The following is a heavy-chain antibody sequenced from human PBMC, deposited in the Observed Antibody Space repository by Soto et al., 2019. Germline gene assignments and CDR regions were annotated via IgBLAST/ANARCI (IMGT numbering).Heavy chain of an antibody. CDR3: AAGPDNSNLDY. V-gene: IGHV4-30-4*01. D-gene: IGHD4-4*01. CDR2: IYYSGTT. J-gene: IGHJ4*02. CDR1: GGSVSNGDYY. Sequence: QVQLQESGPGLVKPSQTLSLTCTVSGGSVSNGDYYCTWIRQPPGKGLEWIGYIYYSGTTYYNPSLKIRVNISLDRSKNQFSLNLNSVTAADTAVYYCAAGPDNSNLDYGGQGSLVIVSS.